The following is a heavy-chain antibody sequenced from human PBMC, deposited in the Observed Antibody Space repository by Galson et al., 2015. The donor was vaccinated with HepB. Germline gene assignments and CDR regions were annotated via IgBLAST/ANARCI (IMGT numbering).Heavy chain of an antibody. CDR3: ARDLPDIAAAGTYYYYGMDV. J-gene: IGHJ6*02. Sequence: QSGAEVKKPGESLKTSCKASGYTFTGYYMYWVRQAPGQGLEWMGWINPNSGGTNYAQKFQGRVTMTRDTSISTAYMELSRLRSDDTAVYYCARDLPDIAAAGTYYYYGMDVWGQGTTVTVSS. CDR2: INPNSGGT. D-gene: IGHD6-13*01. CDR1: GYTFTGYY. V-gene: IGHV1-2*02.